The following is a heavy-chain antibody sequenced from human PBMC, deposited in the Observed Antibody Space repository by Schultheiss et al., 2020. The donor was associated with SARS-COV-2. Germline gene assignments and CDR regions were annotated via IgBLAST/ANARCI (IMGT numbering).Heavy chain of an antibody. J-gene: IGHJ5*02. D-gene: IGHD6-6*01. CDR1: GYSFASRW. CDR3: ARCRSIAARPACGWFDP. Sequence: GESLKISCQGSGYSFASRWIGWVRQMPGKGLELMGIIYPDDSDTRYSPSFKGQVTISADKSISTAYLQWSSLKASDTAMYYCARCRSIAARPACGWFDPWGQGTLVTVSS. V-gene: IGHV5-51*01. CDR2: IYPDDSDT.